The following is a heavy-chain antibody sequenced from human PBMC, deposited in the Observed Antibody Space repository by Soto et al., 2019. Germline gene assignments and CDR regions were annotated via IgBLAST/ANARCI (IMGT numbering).Heavy chain of an antibody. CDR1: GFAFNDSA. Sequence: DVQVVQSGGGLVQPGGSLKLSGAASGFAFNDSAMHWVRQASGKGLEWVARVRSKTNNYATAYPVSVRGRFTVSRDDSMGTTYLQMNSLKTEDTAMYYCTNNFVWGQGVLVTVSS. V-gene: IGHV3-73*01. CDR3: TNNFV. D-gene: IGHD2-15*01. CDR2: VRSKTNNYAT. J-gene: IGHJ4*02.